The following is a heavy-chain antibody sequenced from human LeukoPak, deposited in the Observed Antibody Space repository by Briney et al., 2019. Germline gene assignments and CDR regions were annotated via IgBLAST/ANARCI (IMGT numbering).Heavy chain of an antibody. Sequence: GGSLRLSCAASGFTFSSYSMNWVRQAPGKGLEWASSISSSSSYIYYADSVKGRFTISRDNAKNSLYLKMNSLRAEDTAVYYCARMHCSGGSCYSVWYYFDYWGQGTLVTVSS. CDR2: ISSSSSYI. J-gene: IGHJ4*02. V-gene: IGHV3-21*01. CDR3: ARMHCSGGSCYSVWYYFDY. D-gene: IGHD2-15*01. CDR1: GFTFSSYS.